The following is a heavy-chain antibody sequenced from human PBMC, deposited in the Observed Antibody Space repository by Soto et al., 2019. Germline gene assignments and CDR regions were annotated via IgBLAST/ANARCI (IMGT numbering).Heavy chain of an antibody. CDR3: ARASRAVVGATDWFDP. Sequence: PSQTLSLTCAISGDSVSSNSAAWNLIRQSPSRGLEWLGRTYYRSKWYNDYAVSVKSRITINPDTSKNQFSLQLNSVTPEDTAVYYCARASRAVVGATDWFDPWGQGTLVTVSS. V-gene: IGHV6-1*01. J-gene: IGHJ5*02. D-gene: IGHD1-26*01. CDR1: GDSVSSNSAA. CDR2: TYYRSKWYN.